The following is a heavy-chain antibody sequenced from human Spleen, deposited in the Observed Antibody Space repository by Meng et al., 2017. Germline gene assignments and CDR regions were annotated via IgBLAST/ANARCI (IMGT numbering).Heavy chain of an antibody. CDR2: IDHSGRT. D-gene: IGHD2-15*01. V-gene: IGHV4-34*01. CDR3: ARARLGGYCSGGSCGRFDY. Sequence: GPRLLNPSNPLSLTRAGVGGSFSGYYRNWLRQPPGTGPVLISEIDHSGRTNLTPSIPSPVTIAVDTSKNQFSLKLSSVIAADTAVCYCARARLGGYCSGGSCGRFDYWGQGTLVTVSS. CDR1: GGSFSGYY. J-gene: IGHJ4*02.